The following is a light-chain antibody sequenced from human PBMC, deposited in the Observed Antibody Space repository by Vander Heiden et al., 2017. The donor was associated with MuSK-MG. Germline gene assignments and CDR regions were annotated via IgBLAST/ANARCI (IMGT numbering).Light chain of an antibody. V-gene: IGKV1-12*01. CDR1: QGISSW. J-gene: IGKJ2*01. Sequence: DIQMTQSPSSVSDSVGDRITISCRASQGISSWLAWYQQKPGQAPKLLIYFASTLQSGVPSRFCGSGSGTDFTLTISSLQPEDFATYYCQHANSFPYTFGQGTKVEI. CDR3: QHANSFPYT. CDR2: FAS.